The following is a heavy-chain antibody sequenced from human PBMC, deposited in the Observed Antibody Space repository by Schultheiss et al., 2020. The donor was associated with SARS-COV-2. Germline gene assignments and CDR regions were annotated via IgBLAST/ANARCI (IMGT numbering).Heavy chain of an antibody. V-gene: IGHV1-18*04. CDR3: ARDRQGERGDY. CDR2: ISAYNGNT. CDR1: GYTFTSYY. J-gene: IGHJ4*02. Sequence: ASVKVSCKASGYTFTSYYMHWVRQAPGQGLEWMGWISAYNGNTNYAQKLQGRVTMTTDTSTSTAYMELRSLRSDDTAVYYCARDRQGERGDYWGQGTLVTVSS. D-gene: IGHD2-21*01.